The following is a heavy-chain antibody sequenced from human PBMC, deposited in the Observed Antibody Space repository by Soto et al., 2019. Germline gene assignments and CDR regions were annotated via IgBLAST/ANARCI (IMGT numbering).Heavy chain of an antibody. Sequence: GESLKISCKGSGYRFTSNWIGWVRQMPGKGLEWMGIIYPGDSVTRYSPSFQGQVTISADKSITTAYLQWSSLKASDTAMYYCARAQTSYSSSWYVLDYWGQGTLVTVSS. CDR2: IYPGDSVT. CDR1: GYRFTSNW. V-gene: IGHV5-51*01. J-gene: IGHJ4*02. CDR3: ARAQTSYSSSWYVLDY. D-gene: IGHD6-13*01.